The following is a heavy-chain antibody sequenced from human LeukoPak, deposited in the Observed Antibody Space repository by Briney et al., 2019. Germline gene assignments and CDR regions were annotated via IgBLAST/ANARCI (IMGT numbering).Heavy chain of an antibody. V-gene: IGHV1-18*01. J-gene: IGHJ6*02. CDR2: ISAYNGNT. CDR1: GYTFTSYG. D-gene: IGHD6-13*01. CDR3: ARFEGSSSWFPSYYYYGMDV. Sequence: ASVTVSCKASGYTFTSYGISWVRQAPGQGLEWMGWISAYNGNTNYAQKLQGRVTMTTDTSTSTAYMELRSLRSDDTAVYYCARFEGSSSWFPSYYYYGMDVWGQGTTVTVSS.